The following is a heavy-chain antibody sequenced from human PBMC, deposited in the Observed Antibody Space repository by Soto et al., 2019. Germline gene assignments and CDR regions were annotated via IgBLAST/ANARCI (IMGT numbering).Heavy chain of an antibody. Sequence: ASVKVSCKASGGTFSSYTIIWVRQAPGQGLEWMGRIIPILGIANYAQKFQGRVTITADKSTSTAYMELSSLRSEDTAVYYCARDREDWNDVDRFWFDPWGQGTLVTVSS. CDR2: IIPILGIA. CDR3: ARDREDWNDVDRFWFDP. D-gene: IGHD1-1*01. J-gene: IGHJ5*02. CDR1: GGTFSSYT. V-gene: IGHV1-69*04.